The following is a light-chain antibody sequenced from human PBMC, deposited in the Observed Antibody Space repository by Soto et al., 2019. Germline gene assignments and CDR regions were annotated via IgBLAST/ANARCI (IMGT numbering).Light chain of an antibody. CDR2: AAS. Sequence: DIQMTQSPSSLSASVGDRVTITCRASQSMSSYLNWYQQKQGKAPKLLIYAASSLQSGVPSRFSGSGSGTDFTLTISSLQPEDFATYYCQQRYSTPWTFGQGTKVEIK. V-gene: IGKV1-39*01. CDR1: QSMSSY. J-gene: IGKJ1*01. CDR3: QQRYSTPWT.